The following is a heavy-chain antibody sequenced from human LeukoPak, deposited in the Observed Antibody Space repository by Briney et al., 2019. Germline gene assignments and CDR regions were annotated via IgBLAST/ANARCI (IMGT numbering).Heavy chain of an antibody. CDR1: GGSFSGYY. D-gene: IGHD2-2*02. Sequence: PSETLSLTCAVDGGSFSGYYWSWIRQPPGKGLEWIGEINHSGSTNYNPSLKSRVTISVDTSKNQFSLKLSSVTAADTAVYYCARVGYCSSTSCYNRRGWFDPWGQGTLVTVSS. V-gene: IGHV4-34*01. CDR3: ARVGYCSSTSCYNRRGWFDP. J-gene: IGHJ5*02. CDR2: INHSGST.